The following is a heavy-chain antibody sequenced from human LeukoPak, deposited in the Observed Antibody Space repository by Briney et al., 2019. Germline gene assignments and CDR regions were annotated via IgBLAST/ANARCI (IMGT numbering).Heavy chain of an antibody. CDR3: ARATVHYGSDLYHFDY. Sequence: GGSLRLSCAASGFTFSSYSMNWVRQAPGKGLEWVAVISYDGSNKYYADSVKGRFTISRDNSKNTVELQMTSLRAEDTAVYYCARATVHYGSDLYHFDYWGQGSLVTVSS. CDR2: ISYDGSNK. V-gene: IGHV3-30*03. D-gene: IGHD6-19*01. CDR1: GFTFSSYS. J-gene: IGHJ4*02.